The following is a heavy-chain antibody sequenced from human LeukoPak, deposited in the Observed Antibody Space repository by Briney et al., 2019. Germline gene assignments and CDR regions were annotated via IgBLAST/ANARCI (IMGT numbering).Heavy chain of an antibody. CDR3: AKNSGYSRQYFFDY. D-gene: IGHD6-25*01. J-gene: IGHJ4*02. CDR2: ISGGGGPT. Sequence: PGGSLRLSCAASGFTFSNYAMSWVRQAPGKGLEWVSAISGGGGPTYYADSVKGRFTISRDNSKNTLYLQMNSLRAEDAAVYFCAKNSGYSRQYFFDYWGQGTLVTVSS. CDR1: GFTFSNYA. V-gene: IGHV3-23*01.